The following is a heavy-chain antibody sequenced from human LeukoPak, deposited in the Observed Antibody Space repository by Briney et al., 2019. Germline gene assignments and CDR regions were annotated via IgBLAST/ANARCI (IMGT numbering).Heavy chain of an antibody. CDR2: IIPIFGTA. J-gene: IGHJ4*02. D-gene: IGHD2-21*02. Sequence: SVKVSCKASGYIFTRYGISWVRQAPGQGLEWMGRIIPIFGTANYAQKLQGRVTITTDESTSTAYMELSSLRSEDTAVYYCARDIYCGGDCYSIDYWGQGTLVTVSS. CDR3: ARDIYCGGDCYSIDY. V-gene: IGHV1-69*05. CDR1: GYIFTRYG.